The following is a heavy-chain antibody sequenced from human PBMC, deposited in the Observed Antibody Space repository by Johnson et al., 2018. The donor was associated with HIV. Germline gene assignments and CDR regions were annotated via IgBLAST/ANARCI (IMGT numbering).Heavy chain of an antibody. J-gene: IGHJ3*02. Sequence: VQLVESGGGVVRPGGSLRLSCAASGFTFDDYGMSWVRQAPGKGLEWVSGINWNGGTSYCADSVKGRFTISRDYAKNSLYLRMNSLRAEDTALYYCAREREDYGDNHDAFDIWGQGTMVTVSS. CDR3: AREREDYGDNHDAFDI. V-gene: IGHV3-20*04. D-gene: IGHD4-17*01. CDR2: INWNGGTS. CDR1: GFTFDDYG.